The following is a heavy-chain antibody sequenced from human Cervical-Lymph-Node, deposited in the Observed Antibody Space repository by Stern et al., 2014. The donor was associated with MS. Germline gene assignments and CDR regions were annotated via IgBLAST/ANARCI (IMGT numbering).Heavy chain of an antibody. J-gene: IGHJ4*02. CDR3: ARGGGSLSF. CDR2: INSRSTSM. V-gene: IGHV3-21*01. D-gene: IGHD1-26*01. CDR1: GFTFSNSA. Sequence: EVQLVQSWGGLVNPGGSLRLSCAGSGFTFSNSAMNWVRQAPGKGLEWVSSINSRSTSMEFADSVKGRFTISRDNADNSLYLQMNSVRAEDTAVYYCARGGGSLSFWGRGTLVTVSS.